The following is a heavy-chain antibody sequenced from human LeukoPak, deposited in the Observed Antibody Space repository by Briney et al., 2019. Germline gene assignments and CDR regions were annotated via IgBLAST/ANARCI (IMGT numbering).Heavy chain of an antibody. D-gene: IGHD6-6*01. Sequence: PGGSLRLPCFASVLIYKSRGLRWVRQAPGKGLEWVSAVSDTGRDTYYADSVKGRFTISKDNSKNTLFLQMNSLRAEDTAVYYCAKKVPYSSSSVYFDSWGQGTLVTVSS. V-gene: IGHV3-23*01. J-gene: IGHJ4*02. CDR3: AKKVPYSSSSVYFDS. CDR2: VSDTGRDT. CDR1: VLIYKSRG.